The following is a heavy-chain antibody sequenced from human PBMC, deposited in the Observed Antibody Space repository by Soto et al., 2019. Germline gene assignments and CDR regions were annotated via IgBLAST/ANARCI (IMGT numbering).Heavy chain of an antibody. CDR2: MSHSGGT. V-gene: IGHV4-34*01. CDR3: ARVERGTATTVVDAFDI. J-gene: IGHJ3*02. D-gene: IGHD1-1*01. Sequence: HSATLSLTCAVYGGFVTSGSYYWSWIRQPPGKGLEWIGEMSHSGGTHFNPSLKSRVTISVDTSKNQFTLKMSSVTAADTALYYCARVERGTATTVVDAFDIWGPGTMVTV. CDR1: GGFVTSGSYY.